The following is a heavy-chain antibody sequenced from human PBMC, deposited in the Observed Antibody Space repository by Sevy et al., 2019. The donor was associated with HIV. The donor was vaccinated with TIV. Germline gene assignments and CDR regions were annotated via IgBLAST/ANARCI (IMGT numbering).Heavy chain of an antibody. Sequence: GGSLRLSCAASGFSFSDYNMNWVRQAPGKGLEWVSSINAFSSNIYYADSVKGRFIISRDNAENSLYLQMNSVRAEDTAVYYCARDLFSGGNAVYGYWGQGTLVTVSS. CDR3: ARDLFSGGNAVYGY. CDR2: INAFSSNI. J-gene: IGHJ4*02. D-gene: IGHD2-15*01. CDR1: GFSFSDYN. V-gene: IGHV3-21*01.